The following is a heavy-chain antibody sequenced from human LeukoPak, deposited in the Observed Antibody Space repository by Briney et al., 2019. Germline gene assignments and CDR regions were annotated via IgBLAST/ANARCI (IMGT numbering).Heavy chain of an antibody. V-gene: IGHV3-11*01. CDR3: ARDPRDGSPAS. D-gene: IGHD5-24*01. CDR1: GFTFSDYY. CDR2: ISSSGSTI. Sequence: GGSLRLSCAASGFTFSDYYMSWIRQAPGKGLEWVSYISSSGSTIYYADSVKGRFTISRDKAKNSLYLQMNSLRAEDTAVYYCARDPRDGSPASWGQGTLVTVSS. J-gene: IGHJ5*02.